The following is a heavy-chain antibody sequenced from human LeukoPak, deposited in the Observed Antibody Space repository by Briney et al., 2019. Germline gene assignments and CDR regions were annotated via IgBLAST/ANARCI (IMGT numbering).Heavy chain of an antibody. J-gene: IGHJ5*02. CDR2: IRYDGGNK. CDR3: ARVGGYCSSTSCPNNWFDP. CDR1: GFTFSTYG. V-gene: IGHV3-30*02. Sequence: GGSLRLSCAASGFTFSTYGMHWVRQAPGKGLEWVAFIRYDGGNKYYADSVKGRFTISRDNSKNTLYLQMNSLRAEDTAVYYCARVGGYCSSTSCPNNWFDPWGQGTLVTVSS. D-gene: IGHD2-2*01.